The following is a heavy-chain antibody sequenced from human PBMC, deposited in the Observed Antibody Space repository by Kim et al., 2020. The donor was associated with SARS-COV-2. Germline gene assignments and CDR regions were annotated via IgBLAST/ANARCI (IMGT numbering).Heavy chain of an antibody. CDR2: MWYGENDK. D-gene: IGHD3-10*01. Sequence: GGSLRLSCEASGFIFTSYGMHWVRQAPGKGLEWVAVMWYGENDKYYGDSVKGRFTISRDNSKNTLYLQMNSLRVEDTAVYYCVRERLLWFGDLSSFGMDVWGQGTRVTVSS. CDR1: GFIFTSYG. V-gene: IGHV3-33*08. J-gene: IGHJ6*02. CDR3: VRERLLWFGDLSSFGMDV.